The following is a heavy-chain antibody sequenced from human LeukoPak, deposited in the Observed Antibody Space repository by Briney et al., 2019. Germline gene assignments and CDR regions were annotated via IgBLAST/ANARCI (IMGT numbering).Heavy chain of an antibody. J-gene: IGHJ4*02. Sequence: ASVKVSCKASGYTFTGYYMHWVRQAPGQGLEWMGWINPNSGGTNYAQKFQGWVTMTRDTSISTAYMELSRLRSDDTAVYYCARDVYCSGGSCYPGYWGQGTLVTVSS. V-gene: IGHV1-2*04. D-gene: IGHD2-15*01. CDR3: ARDVYCSGGSCYPGY. CDR1: GYTFTGYY. CDR2: INPNSGGT.